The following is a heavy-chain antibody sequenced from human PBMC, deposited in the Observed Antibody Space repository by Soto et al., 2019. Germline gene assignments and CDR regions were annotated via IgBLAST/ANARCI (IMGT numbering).Heavy chain of an antibody. Sequence: EVQLLESGGGLVPPGGSLRLSCAASGFAFSDYGMSWVRQAPGKGLEWVSSIGGSGATIYYAYSVKGRFTISRDNSKNLLYLQMNSLRAEDTAVYYCTKLWSGSQDWGQGTLATVSS. D-gene: IGHD6-13*01. V-gene: IGHV3-23*01. J-gene: IGHJ4*02. CDR3: TKLWSGSQD. CDR1: GFAFSDYG. CDR2: IGGSGATI.